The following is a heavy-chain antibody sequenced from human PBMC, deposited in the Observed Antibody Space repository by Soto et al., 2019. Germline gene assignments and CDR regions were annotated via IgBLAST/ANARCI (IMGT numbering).Heavy chain of an antibody. D-gene: IGHD6-13*01. CDR2: VGTTGDT. Sequence: EVPLVESGGGLVQPGGSLRLSCAASGFTFSTYDIHWVRQAIGKGLEWVSGVGTTGDTYYAGSVKGRFTISRENVXTSVYLQMNSLRAGDTAVYYCARSPAAAPLGYGMDVWGQGTTVTVSS. V-gene: IGHV3-13*04. J-gene: IGHJ6*02. CDR1: GFTFSTYD. CDR3: ARSPAAAPLGYGMDV.